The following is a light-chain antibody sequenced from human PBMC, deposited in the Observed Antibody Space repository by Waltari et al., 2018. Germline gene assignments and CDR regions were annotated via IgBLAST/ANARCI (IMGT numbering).Light chain of an antibody. J-gene: IGLJ2*01. CDR2: EVS. V-gene: IGLV2-8*01. Sequence: QSALTQPPPASGSPGPSVTISCTGTSSDVGGHNFVSWYQQHPGKVPKLMIHEVSKRPSGVPDRFSGSKSGDTASLTVSGLQAEDEADYYCTSYAGSNILVFGGGTKLTVL. CDR1: SSDVGGHNF. CDR3: TSYAGSNILV.